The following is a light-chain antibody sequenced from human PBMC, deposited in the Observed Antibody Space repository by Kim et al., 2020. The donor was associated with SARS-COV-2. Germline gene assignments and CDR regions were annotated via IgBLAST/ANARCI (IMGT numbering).Light chain of an antibody. CDR3: QVWDSSTDVV. CDR2: RDS. V-gene: IGLV3-9*01. J-gene: IGLJ2*01. Sequence: ALGQTARITWGGNNVGSKNVHWYQQKPGQATVVVIDRDSNRPSGIHERFSGSNSGNTATLTISRAQAGDEADYYCQVWDSSTDVVFGGGTQLTVL. CDR1: NVGSKN.